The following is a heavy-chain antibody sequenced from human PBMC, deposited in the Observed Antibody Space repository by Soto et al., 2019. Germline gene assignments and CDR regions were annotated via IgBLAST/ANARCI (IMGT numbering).Heavy chain of an antibody. CDR3: AGLRFLEWWYFDY. CDR2: IYPAHSDT. CDR1: GYSFTSYW. V-gene: IGHV5-51*01. D-gene: IGHD3-3*01. J-gene: IGHJ4*02. Sequence: GESLKISCKGSGYSFTSYWIGWVRQMPGKGLEWMGIIYPAHSDTRYSPSFQGQVTIPADKSISTAYLQWSSLKASDTAMYYCAGLRFLEWWYFDYWGQGTLVTVSS.